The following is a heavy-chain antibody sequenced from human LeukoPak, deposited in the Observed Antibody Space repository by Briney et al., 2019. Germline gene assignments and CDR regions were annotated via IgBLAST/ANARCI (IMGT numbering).Heavy chain of an antibody. CDR1: GFSFTNYW. CDR3: ARRFGARGESADFDY. CDR2: IYPGDSDT. D-gene: IGHD3-10*01. V-gene: IGHV5-51*01. J-gene: IGHJ4*02. Sequence: PGESLKISCKGSGFSFTNYWIGWVRRPPGKRLEWMGIIYPGDSDTRYSPSFQGQVTISADKSISTAYLQWSSLKASDTAMYYCARRFGARGESADFDYWGQGTLVTVSS.